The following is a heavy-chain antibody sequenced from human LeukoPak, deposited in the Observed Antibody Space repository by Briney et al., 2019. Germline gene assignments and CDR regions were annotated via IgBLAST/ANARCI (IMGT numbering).Heavy chain of an antibody. D-gene: IGHD4-17*01. CDR2: IYPGDSNT. J-gene: IGHJ4*02. CDR1: GYSFTSYW. Sequence: GESLKISCKGSGYSFTSYWIAWVRQMPGKGLEWMGVIYPGDSNTKYSPSFQGHVTISADKSVSTAYLHWSSLKASDTAIYYCARHFYGDYAFDYWGLGTLVTVSS. CDR3: ARHFYGDYAFDY. V-gene: IGHV5-51*01.